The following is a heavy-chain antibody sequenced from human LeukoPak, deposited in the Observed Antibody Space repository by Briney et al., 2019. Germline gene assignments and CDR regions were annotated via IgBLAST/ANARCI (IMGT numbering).Heavy chain of an antibody. CDR1: GGSISSSSYY. D-gene: IGHD6-19*01. CDR2: IYYSGST. V-gene: IGHV4-39*07. Sequence: SETLSLTCTVSGGSISSSSYYWGWIRQPPGKGLEWIGSIYYSGSTYYNPSLKSRVTISVDTSKNQFSLKLSSVTAADTAVYYCARQYSSGWYDWFDPWGQGTLVTVSS. CDR3: ARQYSSGWYDWFDP. J-gene: IGHJ5*02.